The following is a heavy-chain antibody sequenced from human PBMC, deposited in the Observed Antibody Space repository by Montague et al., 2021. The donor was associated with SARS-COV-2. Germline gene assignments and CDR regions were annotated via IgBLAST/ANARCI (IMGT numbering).Heavy chain of an antibody. D-gene: IGHD1-1*01. J-gene: IGHJ4*02. V-gene: IGHV4-4*02. CDR1: DVSLSISTC. Sequence: SETLSLTYVVSDVSLSISTCWSSVRQSPGKGLVWVGEINLSGFTXYNPSVKSRVSISLDDSRSQFSLRLTSVTAADTAVYFCAWGGLGSRGFDYWGQGTLVTVS. CDR2: INLSGFT. CDR3: AWGGLGSRGFDY.